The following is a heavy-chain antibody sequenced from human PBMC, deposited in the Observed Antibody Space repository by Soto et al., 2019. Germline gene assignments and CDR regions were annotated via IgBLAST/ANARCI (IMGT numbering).Heavy chain of an antibody. V-gene: IGHV1-18*01. CDR2: ISTYNGET. Sequence: QVHLVQSGTEVRKPGASVKVSCKASGYAFTTYAITWVRQAPGRGLEWMGWISTYNGETNYAQNLQGRVTMTTDTSTTTAYMELRSLRSDDTAVYYRARQLPGDCFDPWGQGTLVTVSS. CDR3: ARQLPGDCFDP. J-gene: IGHJ5*02. CDR1: GYAFTTYA. D-gene: IGHD1-1*01.